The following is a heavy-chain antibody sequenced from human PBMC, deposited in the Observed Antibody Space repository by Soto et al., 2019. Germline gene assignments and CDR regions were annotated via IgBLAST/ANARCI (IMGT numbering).Heavy chain of an antibody. J-gene: IGHJ4*02. CDR3: ATGRGNWGRFDY. CDR1: GLTFSSYA. D-gene: IGHD7-27*01. V-gene: IGHV3-23*01. CDR2: ISGSGDNT. Sequence: EVQLLESGGGLVQPGGSLRLSCAASGLTFSSYAISWVRQAPGKGLEWVSTISGSGDNTYYADSVKGRFTISRDNSKNTLYLHVNSLRAEDTAVYYCATGRGNWGRFDYWGQGTLVTVSS.